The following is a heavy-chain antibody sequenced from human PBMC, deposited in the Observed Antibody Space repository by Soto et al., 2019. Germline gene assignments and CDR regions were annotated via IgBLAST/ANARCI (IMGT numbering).Heavy chain of an antibody. J-gene: IGHJ4*02. V-gene: IGHV4-4*07. CDR1: GASITGTSY. Sequence: SETLSLTCTVSGASITGTSYWSWIRQPAGKGLEWIGRFSLSGTTNYNPSLRSRVTMSADVSKNQFSLRLTSVTAADTALYYCARGMTPPGAPAWYYFDSWGQGTPVTVSS. CDR3: ARGMTPPGAPAWYYFDS. D-gene: IGHD2-8*02. CDR2: FSLSGTT.